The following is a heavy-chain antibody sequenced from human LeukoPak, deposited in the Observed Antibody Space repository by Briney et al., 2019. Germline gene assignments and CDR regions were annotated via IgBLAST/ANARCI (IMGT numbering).Heavy chain of an antibody. CDR1: GYTFTGYY. CDR2: VSAYSDNT. Sequence: ASVKVSCKASGYTFTGYYMHWVRQAPGQGLEWMGWVSAYSDNTYSAQKFQGRVTMTTDTSTNTAYVELRSLRSDNTAVYYCARDGSYDAFDIWGQGTMVTVSS. CDR3: ARDGSYDAFDI. V-gene: IGHV1-18*04. D-gene: IGHD1-26*01. J-gene: IGHJ3*02.